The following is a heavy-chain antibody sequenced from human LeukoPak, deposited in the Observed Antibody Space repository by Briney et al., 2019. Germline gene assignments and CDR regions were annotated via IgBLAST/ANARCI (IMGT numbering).Heavy chain of an antibody. CDR3: ARGGYSSSWFWVY. J-gene: IGHJ4*02. D-gene: IGHD6-13*01. V-gene: IGHV3-30*02. Sequence: GGSLRLSCAASGFTFSSYGMHWVRQAPGKGLEWVAFIRYEGSNKYYADSVKGRFTISRDNSKNTLYLQMNSLRAEDTAVYYCARGGYSSSWFWVYWGQGTLVIVSS. CDR1: GFTFSSYG. CDR2: IRYEGSNK.